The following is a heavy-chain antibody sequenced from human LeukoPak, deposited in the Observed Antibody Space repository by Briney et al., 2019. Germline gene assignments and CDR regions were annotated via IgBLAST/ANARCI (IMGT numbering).Heavy chain of an antibody. CDR1: GGSISSHY. D-gene: IGHD3-9*01. CDR2: IYYSGST. Sequence: PSETLSLTCTVSGGSISSHYWTWIRQPPGKGLEWIGYIYYSGSTNYNPSLKSRVTISVDTSKDQFSLKLSSVTAADTAVYYCAGDILTGYYQFDYWGQGTLVTVSS. J-gene: IGHJ4*02. V-gene: IGHV4-59*11. CDR3: AGDILTGYYQFDY.